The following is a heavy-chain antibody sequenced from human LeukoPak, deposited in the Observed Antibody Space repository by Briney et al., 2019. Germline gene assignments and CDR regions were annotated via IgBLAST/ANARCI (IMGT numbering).Heavy chain of an antibody. CDR3: TTDGGSIAAADDEVGAFDI. CDR1: GFTFSNAW. J-gene: IGHJ3*02. V-gene: IGHV3-15*01. Sequence: GSLRLSCAASGFTFSNAWMSWVRQAPGKGLEWVGRIKSKTDGGTTDYAAPVKGRFTISRDDSKNTLYLQMNSLKTEDTAVYYCTTDGGSIAAADDEVGAFDIWGQGTVVTVSS. CDR2: IKSKTDGGTT. D-gene: IGHD6-13*01.